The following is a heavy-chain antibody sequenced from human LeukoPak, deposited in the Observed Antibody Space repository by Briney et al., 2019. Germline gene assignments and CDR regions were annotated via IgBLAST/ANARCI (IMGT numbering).Heavy chain of an antibody. V-gene: IGHV4-39*07. CDR2: FSSGGSA. Sequence: SETLSLTCIVPGGSISSSSYYWAWIRQSPGKGLEWIGTFSSGGSAYYNPSLTSRVSISKDTSDNQFSLRLYSVTAADTAVYYCARKQSGTMYDVWGQGTQVTVSS. CDR1: GGSISSSSYY. D-gene: IGHD1-7*01. J-gene: IGHJ4*02. CDR3: ARKQSGTMYDV.